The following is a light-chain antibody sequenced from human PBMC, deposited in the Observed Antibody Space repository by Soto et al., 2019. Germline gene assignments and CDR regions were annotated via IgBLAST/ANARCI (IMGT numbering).Light chain of an antibody. CDR2: GAS. V-gene: IGKV3-20*01. CDR3: QQYGSPPPVT. Sequence: EIVLTQSPGTLSLSPGKRATLSCRASQSVSSSYLAWYQQKPGQAPRLLIYGASGRATGIPDRFSGSGSGTDFTLTISRLEPEDFAVYYCQQYGSPPPVTFGQGTRLEIK. CDR1: QSVSSSY. J-gene: IGKJ5*01.